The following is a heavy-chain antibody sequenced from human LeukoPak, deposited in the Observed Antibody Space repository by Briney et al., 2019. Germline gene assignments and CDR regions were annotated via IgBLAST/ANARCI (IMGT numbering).Heavy chain of an antibody. V-gene: IGHV3-23*01. CDR3: AKGLVVNDNYFDN. CDR1: GFSLITYA. J-gene: IGHJ4*02. CDR2: IGGSDDTT. D-gene: IGHD2-2*01. Sequence: GQSLRLSCAASGFSLITYAMNRVRQVPGKGLEWVSSIGGSDDTTYYADSVKGRFTISSDFSTNTVSLQMTSLRAEDTAVYFCAKGLVVNDNYFDNWGQGTLVTVSS.